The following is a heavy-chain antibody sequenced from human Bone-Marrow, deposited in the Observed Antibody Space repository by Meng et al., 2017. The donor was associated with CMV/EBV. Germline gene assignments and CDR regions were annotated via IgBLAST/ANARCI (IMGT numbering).Heavy chain of an antibody. J-gene: IGHJ4*02. V-gene: IGHV3-48*03. CDR1: GFTFSSYA. CDR2: ISSSGSTI. D-gene: IGHD1-26*01. Sequence: GGSLRLACAASGFTFSSYAMNWVRQAPGKGLEWVAYISSSGSTIYYAGSVKGRLTISRANAKNSLYLQMNSLRAEDTAVYYCASHSGCYLYFFDYWGQGTLVTVSS. CDR3: ASHSGCYLYFFDY.